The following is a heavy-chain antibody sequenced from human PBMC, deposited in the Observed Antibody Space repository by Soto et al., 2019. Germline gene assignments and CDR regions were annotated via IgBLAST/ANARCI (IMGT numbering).Heavy chain of an antibody. D-gene: IGHD4-17*01. Sequence: EVQLVESGGGLVKPGESLRLSCAASGFRFSDYSMNWVRQVPGKGLEWVSAISSNSGYTLYTDSVKGRFTISRDNAKSSLYLQMSSLRDEDTAVYYCTRGSYGAYDYWGQGTLVTVSS. CDR2: ISSNSGYT. CDR1: GFRFSDYS. J-gene: IGHJ4*02. V-gene: IGHV3-21*02. CDR3: TRGSYGAYDY.